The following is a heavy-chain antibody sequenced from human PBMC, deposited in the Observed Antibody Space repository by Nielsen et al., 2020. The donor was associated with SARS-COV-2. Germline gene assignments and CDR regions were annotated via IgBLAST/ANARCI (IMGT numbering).Heavy chain of an antibody. Sequence: SETLSLTCAVSGGSFSSHYWSWIRQPPGKGLEWIGEISHSGSTNYNPSLKSRVTISVDTSKNQFSLKMSSVTAADTAVYYCARFRSGYYAFFDHWGQGALVSVSS. CDR1: GGSFSSHY. J-gene: IGHJ4*02. CDR2: ISHSGST. CDR3: ARFRSGYYAFFDH. V-gene: IGHV4-34*01. D-gene: IGHD3-3*01.